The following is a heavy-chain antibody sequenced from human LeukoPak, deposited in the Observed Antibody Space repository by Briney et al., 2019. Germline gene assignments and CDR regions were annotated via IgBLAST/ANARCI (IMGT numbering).Heavy chain of an antibody. CDR1: GITLRNYG. Sequence: GRSLRLFCAVSGITLRNYGMSWVRQAPGKGLEWVAGLSGSGGGTNYADSVQGRFTISRDNPKNTLYLQMTSLRAEDTAVYFCAKRGVVIRVFLVGFHKEAYYFDSWGQGALVTVSS. CDR2: LSGSGGGT. CDR3: AKRGVVIRVFLVGFHKEAYYFDS. J-gene: IGHJ4*02. V-gene: IGHV3-23*01. D-gene: IGHD3-10*01.